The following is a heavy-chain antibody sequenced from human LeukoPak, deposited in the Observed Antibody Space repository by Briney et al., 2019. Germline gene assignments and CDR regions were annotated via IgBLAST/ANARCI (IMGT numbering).Heavy chain of an antibody. CDR1: GFTFDDYA. J-gene: IGHJ6*03. Sequence: GRSLRLSCAASGFTFDDYAMHWVRQAPGKGLEWVSAISGSGGSTYYADSVKGRFTISRDNSKNTLYLQMNSLRAEDTAVYYCAKSKAAGTWTVRYMDVWGKGTTVTVSS. D-gene: IGHD6-13*01. CDR2: ISGSGGST. V-gene: IGHV3-23*01. CDR3: AKSKAAGTWTVRYMDV.